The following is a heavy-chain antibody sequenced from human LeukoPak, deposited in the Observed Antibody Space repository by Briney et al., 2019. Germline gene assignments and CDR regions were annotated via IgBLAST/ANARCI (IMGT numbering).Heavy chain of an antibody. V-gene: IGHV3-23*01. CDR3: AKRSGYTPGWFFDL. CDR1: GFSFSSYA. D-gene: IGHD5-12*01. Sequence: GGSLKLSCAASGFSFSSYAMSWVRQAPGKGLEWVSSISGDGDNTYYADSVMGRFAIYRDNSKHTLFLQIDSLRAEDTAVFFCAKRSGYTPGWFFDLWGQGTLVTV. J-gene: IGHJ4*02. CDR2: ISGDGDNT.